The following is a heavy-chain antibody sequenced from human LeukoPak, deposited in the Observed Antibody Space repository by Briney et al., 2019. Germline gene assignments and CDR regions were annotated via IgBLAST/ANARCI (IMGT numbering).Heavy chain of an antibody. Sequence: SETLSLTCAVYGGSFSGYYWSWIRQPPGKGLEWIGEINHSGSTNYNPSLKSRVTISVDTSKNQFSLKLSSVTAADTAVYYCARLSTTPAPFDYWGQGTLVTVSS. CDR1: GGSFSGYY. CDR2: INHSGST. CDR3: ARLSTTPAPFDY. V-gene: IGHV4-34*01. J-gene: IGHJ4*02. D-gene: IGHD2-15*01.